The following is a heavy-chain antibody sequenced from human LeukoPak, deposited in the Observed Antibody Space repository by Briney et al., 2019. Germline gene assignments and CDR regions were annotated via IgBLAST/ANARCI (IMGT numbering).Heavy chain of an antibody. J-gene: IGHJ4*02. CDR3: AWSHNVYCSSTSCYAYYFDY. V-gene: IGHV1-69*13. CDR1: GGTFSSYT. CDR2: IIPIFGTA. D-gene: IGHD2-2*01. Sequence: SVKVSCKASGGTFSSYTISWVRQAPGQGLEWMGGIIPIFGTANYAQKFQGRVSITADESTRTPYMELSSLRYEDSAGYYCAWSHNVYCSSTSCYAYYFDYWGQGTLVTVSS.